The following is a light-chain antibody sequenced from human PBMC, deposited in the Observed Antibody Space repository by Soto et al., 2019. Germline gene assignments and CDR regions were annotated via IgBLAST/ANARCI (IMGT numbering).Light chain of an antibody. Sequence: EILLTQSPATLSVSPGERATLSCRASQSVSNNLAWYQQKPGQPPRLLIQGASIRATGIPGRFSGSGSGTEFTLTISSLQSEDFAVYYCQQYNNWLGTFGQGTKVDI. CDR3: QQYNNWLGT. CDR2: GAS. J-gene: IGKJ1*01. CDR1: QSVSNN. V-gene: IGKV3-15*01.